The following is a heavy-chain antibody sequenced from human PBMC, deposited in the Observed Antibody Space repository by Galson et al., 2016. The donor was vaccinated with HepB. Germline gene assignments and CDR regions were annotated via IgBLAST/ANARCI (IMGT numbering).Heavy chain of an antibody. CDR2: INPADSDT. J-gene: IGHJ4*02. D-gene: IGHD3-22*01. CDR3: ARIDSGPYYEDGVVDF. V-gene: IGHV5-51*03. CDR1: GYSFPIHC. Sequence: QSGAEVKKSGESLRISCKASGYSFPIHCIGWVRQMPGKGLEWMGIINPADSDTRYSPSFQGQVTISVDKSISTAYLHWSSLKASDSAMYYCARIDSGPYYEDGVVDFWGQVTLVTVHS.